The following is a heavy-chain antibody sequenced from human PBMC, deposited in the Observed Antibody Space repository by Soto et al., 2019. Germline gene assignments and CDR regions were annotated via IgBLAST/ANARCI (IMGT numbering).Heavy chain of an antibody. Sequence: GASVKVSCKASGYTFTSYYMHWVRQAPGQGLEWMGIINPSGGSTSYAQKFQGTVTMTRDTSTSTVYMELSSLRSEDTAVYYCARDLLIGVAGYPYYYYGMDVWGQGTTVTVSS. V-gene: IGHV1-46*01. CDR2: INPSGGST. CDR1: GYTFTSYY. D-gene: IGHD6-19*01. CDR3: ARDLLIGVAGYPYYYYGMDV. J-gene: IGHJ6*02.